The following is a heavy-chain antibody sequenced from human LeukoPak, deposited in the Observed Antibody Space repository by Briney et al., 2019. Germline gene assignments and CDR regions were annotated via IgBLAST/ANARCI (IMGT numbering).Heavy chain of an antibody. CDR2: FDPEDGET. D-gene: IGHD6-6*01. CDR1: GYTLTELS. CDR3: ATGGYSSWGNFDY. V-gene: IGHV1-24*01. J-gene: IGHJ4*02. Sequence: ASVKVSRKVSGYTLTELSMHWVRQAPGKGLEWMGGFDPEDGETIYAQKFQGRVTMTEDTSTDTAYMELSSLRSEDTAVYYCATGGYSSWGNFDYWGQGTLVTVSS.